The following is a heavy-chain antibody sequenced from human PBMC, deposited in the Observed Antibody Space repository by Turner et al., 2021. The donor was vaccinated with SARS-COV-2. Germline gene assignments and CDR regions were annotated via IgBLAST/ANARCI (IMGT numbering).Heavy chain of an antibody. J-gene: IGHJ4*02. CDR2: IYHSGIT. CDR1: GGSISSSNW. V-gene: IGHV4-4*02. D-gene: IGHD2-2*01. Sequence: QVQLQESGPGLVKPSGTLSLTCAVSGGSISSSNWWSWVRQPPGKGLEWIGEIYHSGITNYNPSLKSRFTISVDKSKNQFSLKLSSVTAADTAVYYCARRYCSSTSCPNYFDYWGQGTLVTVSS. CDR3: ARRYCSSTSCPNYFDY.